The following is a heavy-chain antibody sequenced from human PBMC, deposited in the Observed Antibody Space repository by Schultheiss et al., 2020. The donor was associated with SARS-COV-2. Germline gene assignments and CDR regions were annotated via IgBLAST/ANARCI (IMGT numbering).Heavy chain of an antibody. CDR2: ISTSSSTI. J-gene: IGHJ6*02. Sequence: GGSLRLSCAASGFTFSSYSMNWVRQAPGKGLEWVSYISTSSSTIYYADSVKGRFTMSRDNAKNSLYLQMNSLRAEDTAVYYCAREGCSPDLRDYYDSHTRRHYYYYGMDVWGQGTTVTVSS. CDR1: GFTFSSYS. CDR3: AREGCSPDLRDYYDSHTRRHYYYYGMDV. V-gene: IGHV3-48*01. D-gene: IGHD3-22*01.